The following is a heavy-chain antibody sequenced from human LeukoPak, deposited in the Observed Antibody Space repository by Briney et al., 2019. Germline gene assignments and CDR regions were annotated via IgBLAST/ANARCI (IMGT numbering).Heavy chain of an antibody. CDR3: ARHYYDSGSYNSAFDY. Sequence: ASVKVSCKASGYTFSNYDITWVRQAPGQGLEWLGWISAYNGDTNYAQKLQGRVTMTTDTSTGTAYMELRSLRSDDTAVYYCARHYYDSGSYNSAFDYWGQGTLVTVSS. J-gene: IGHJ4*02. D-gene: IGHD3-22*01. CDR1: GYTFSNYD. CDR2: ISAYNGDT. V-gene: IGHV1-18*01.